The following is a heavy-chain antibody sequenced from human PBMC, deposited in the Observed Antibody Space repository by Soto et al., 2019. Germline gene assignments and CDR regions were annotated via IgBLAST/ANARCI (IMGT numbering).Heavy chain of an antibody. CDR1: GYTFTNNG. J-gene: IGHJ6*02. Sequence: ASVKVSCKTSGYTFTNNGINWVRQAPGQGLEWMGWISGYNANTKYAQKFQGRVTLTTDTLTSTAFMELRSLRSDDTAVFYCARGSTHYGMDVWGQGTTVTVSS. CDR3: ARGSTHYGMDV. CDR2: ISGYNANT. D-gene: IGHD1-1*01. V-gene: IGHV1-18*04.